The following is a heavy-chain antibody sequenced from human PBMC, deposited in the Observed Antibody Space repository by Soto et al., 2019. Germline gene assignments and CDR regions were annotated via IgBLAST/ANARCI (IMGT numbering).Heavy chain of an antibody. J-gene: IGHJ5*02. CDR2: IYYSGST. V-gene: IGHV4-61*01. Sequence: QVQLQESGPGLVKPSETLSLTCTVSGGSVSSGSYYWSWIRQRPGEGLEWIAYIYYSGSTSYNPSLNSRVTISVDTSKNQFSLKLRSVTAADTAVYYCARAGYCSGGSCYPNWFDPWGLGTLVTVSS. D-gene: IGHD2-15*01. CDR1: GGSVSSGSYY. CDR3: ARAGYCSGGSCYPNWFDP.